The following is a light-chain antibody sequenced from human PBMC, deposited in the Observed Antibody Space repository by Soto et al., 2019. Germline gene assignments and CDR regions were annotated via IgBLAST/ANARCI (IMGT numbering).Light chain of an antibody. CDR2: DAS. V-gene: IGKV1-5*01. Sequence: IHMTQSPATLAASLGDKVTITCRASQSISSWLAWYQQKPGKAPKLLIYDASSLESGVPSRFSGSGSGTEFTLTISSLQPDDFATYYCQQYNSYLITFGQGTRLEI. CDR3: QQYNSYLIT. J-gene: IGKJ5*01. CDR1: QSISSW.